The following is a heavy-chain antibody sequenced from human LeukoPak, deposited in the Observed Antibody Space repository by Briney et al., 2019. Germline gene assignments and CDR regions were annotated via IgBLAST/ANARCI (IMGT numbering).Heavy chain of an antibody. CDR1: GYTFTSYY. V-gene: IGHV1-46*01. J-gene: IGHJ4*02. D-gene: IGHD3-22*01. Sequence: GASVKVSCKASGYTFTSYYMHWVRQAPGQGLEWVGKINPSGGSTTYAQKFQGRVTMTRDTSTSTVYMELSSLRSEDTAVYYCAKCRVSSSGSADYWGQGTLVTVSS. CDR2: INPSGGST. CDR3: AKCRVSSSGSADY.